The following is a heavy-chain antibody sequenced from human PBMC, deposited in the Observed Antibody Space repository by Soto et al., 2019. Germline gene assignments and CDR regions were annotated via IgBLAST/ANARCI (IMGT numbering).Heavy chain of an antibody. Sequence: SETLSLTCTVSGGSISSYYWSWIRQPPGKGLEWIGYIYYSGSTNYNPSLKSRVTISVDTSKNQFSLKLSSVTAADTAIYFCARLVYDTRLNYMYFDFWGQGTLVTVS. CDR3: ARLVYDTRLNYMYFDF. CDR1: GGSISSYY. CDR2: IYYSGST. D-gene: IGHD3-10*01. J-gene: IGHJ4*02. V-gene: IGHV4-59*01.